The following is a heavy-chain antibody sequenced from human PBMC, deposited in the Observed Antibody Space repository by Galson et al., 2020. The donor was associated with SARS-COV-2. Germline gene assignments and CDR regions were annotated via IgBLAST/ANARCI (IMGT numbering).Heavy chain of an antibody. CDR3: ARDNYYGSGRYGLDV. D-gene: IGHD3-10*01. Sequence: GESLKISCAASGLTVGNNDMTWVRQAPGKGLEWVSVVNSGGNTNYADSVKGRFTISRDNSKNTLYLQMNTLRAEDTAVYYCARDNYYGSGRYGLDVWGQGTTVTVSS. CDR2: VNSGGNT. V-gene: IGHV3-53*01. J-gene: IGHJ6*02. CDR1: GLTVGNND.